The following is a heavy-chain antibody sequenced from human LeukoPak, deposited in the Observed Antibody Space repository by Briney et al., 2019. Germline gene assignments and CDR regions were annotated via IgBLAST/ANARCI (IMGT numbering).Heavy chain of an antibody. D-gene: IGHD6-19*01. CDR3: ARDAGSGYFDY. J-gene: IGHJ4*03. V-gene: IGHV3-48*02. CDR1: GFTFGTYA. CDR2: ISSSSSTI. Sequence: GGSLRLSCAASGFTFGTYAMNWVRQAPGKGLEWVSYISSSSSTIYFPDSVKGRFTISRDNAKNSLYLQMNGLRDEDTAVYYFARDAGSGYFDYWGQGTLVTVSS.